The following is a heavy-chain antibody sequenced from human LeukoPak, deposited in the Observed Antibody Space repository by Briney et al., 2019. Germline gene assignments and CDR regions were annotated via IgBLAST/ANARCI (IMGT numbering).Heavy chain of an antibody. CDR1: GGSISSYY. CDR3: ARDVDYGDKGYYFDY. D-gene: IGHD4-17*01. V-gene: IGHV4-4*07. J-gene: IGHJ4*02. CDR2: IYTSGST. Sequence: SETLSLTCTVSGGSISSYYWSWIRQPAGKGLEWIGRIYTSGSTNYNPSLKSRVTMSVDTSKNQFSLKLSSVTAADTAVYYCARDVDYGDKGYYFDYWGQGTLVTVSS.